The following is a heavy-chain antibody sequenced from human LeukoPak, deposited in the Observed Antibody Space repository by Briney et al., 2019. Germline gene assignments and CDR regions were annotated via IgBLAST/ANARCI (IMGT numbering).Heavy chain of an antibody. J-gene: IGHJ4*02. CDR1: GGSISSGDYY. CDR3: ARDPLGGKSPTRY. Sequence: SETLSLTCTVSGGSISSGDYYWSWIRQPPGKGLEWIGYIYYSGSTYYNPSLKSRVTISVDTSKNQFSLKLSSVTAADTAVYYCARDPLGGKSPTRYWGQGTLVTVSS. V-gene: IGHV4-30-4*08. CDR2: IYYSGST. D-gene: IGHD4-23*01.